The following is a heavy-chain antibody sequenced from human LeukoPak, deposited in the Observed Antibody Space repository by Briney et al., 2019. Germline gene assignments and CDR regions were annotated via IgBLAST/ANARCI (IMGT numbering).Heavy chain of an antibody. V-gene: IGHV1-69*04. J-gene: IGHJ5*02. Sequence: ASVKVSCKASGGTFSSYALSWVRQAPGQGLEGMGRIIPILGIANYAQKFQGRVTITADKSTSTAYMELSSLRSEDTAVYYCAGTMAIGVNWFDPWGQGTLVTVSS. D-gene: IGHD3-10*01. CDR2: IIPILGIA. CDR1: GGTFSSYA. CDR3: AGTMAIGVNWFDP.